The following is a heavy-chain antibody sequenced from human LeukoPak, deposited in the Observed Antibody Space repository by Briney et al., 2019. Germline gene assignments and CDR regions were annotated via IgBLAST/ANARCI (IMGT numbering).Heavy chain of an antibody. V-gene: IGHV3-23*01. J-gene: IGHJ5*02. CDR2: ISGSGGST. CDR1: GFTFSSYA. Sequence: GGSLRLSCAASGFTFSSYAMSWVRQAPGKGLEWVSAISGSGGSTYCADSVKGRFTISRDNSKNTLYLQMNSLRAEDTAVYYCANLYQSYSNNWFDPWGQGTLVTVSS. CDR3: ANLYQSYSNNWFDP. D-gene: IGHD3-10*01.